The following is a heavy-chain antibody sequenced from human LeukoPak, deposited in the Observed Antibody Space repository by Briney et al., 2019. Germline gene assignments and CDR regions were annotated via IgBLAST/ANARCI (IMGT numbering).Heavy chain of an antibody. CDR1: GFTVSSNY. CDR2: IYSGGTT. Sequence: GGSLRLSCAASGFTVSSNYMSWVRQAPGKGLEWVSVIYSGGTTYYADSVKGRFTISRDNSKNTLYLQMNSLSAEDTAVYYCARGPPYGDYFDYWGQGTLVTVSS. D-gene: IGHD4-17*01. CDR3: ARGPPYGDYFDY. V-gene: IGHV3-53*01. J-gene: IGHJ4*02.